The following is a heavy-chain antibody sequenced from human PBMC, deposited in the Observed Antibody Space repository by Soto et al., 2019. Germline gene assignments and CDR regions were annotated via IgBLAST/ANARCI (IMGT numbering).Heavy chain of an antibody. Sequence: QVQLQQWGAGLLKPSETLSLTCAVYGGSFSGYYWSWIRQPPGKGLEWIGEINHSGSTNYNPSLKSRVTISVDTFKDQFSLKLSSVTAADTAVYYCARGGCIAAAAGWFDPWGQGTMVTVSS. V-gene: IGHV4-34*01. CDR2: INHSGST. CDR3: ARGGCIAAAAGWFDP. J-gene: IGHJ5*02. D-gene: IGHD6-13*01. CDR1: GGSFSGYY.